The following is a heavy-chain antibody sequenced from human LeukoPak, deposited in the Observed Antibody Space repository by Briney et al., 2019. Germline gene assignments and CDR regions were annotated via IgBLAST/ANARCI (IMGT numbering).Heavy chain of an antibody. CDR3: ARGYGVTTPYY. D-gene: IGHD4-17*01. Sequence: PSETLSLTCTVSGGSVSSGSYYWSWIRQPPGKGLEWIGYIYYSGSTNYNPPLKSRVTISVDTSKNQFSLKLSSVTAADTAVYYCARGYGVTTPYYWGQGTLVTVSS. CDR1: GGSVSSGSYY. CDR2: IYYSGST. J-gene: IGHJ4*02. V-gene: IGHV4-61*01.